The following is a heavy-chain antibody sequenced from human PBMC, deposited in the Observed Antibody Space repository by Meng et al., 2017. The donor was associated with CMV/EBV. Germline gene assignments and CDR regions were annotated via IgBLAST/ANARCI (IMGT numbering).Heavy chain of an antibody. CDR2: ISGSGVST. J-gene: IGHJ5*02. V-gene: IGHV3-23*01. CDR1: GFTFSTYA. CDR3: EKTQWAQRRNWFDP. D-gene: IGHD2-8*01. Sequence: GESLKISCAASGFTFSTYAMTWVRQAPGKGLEWVSLISGSGVSTYYADSVKGRFTISRDNSKNTLYLHMNILRAEDTAIYYCEKTQWAQRRNWFDPWGQGTLVTVSS.